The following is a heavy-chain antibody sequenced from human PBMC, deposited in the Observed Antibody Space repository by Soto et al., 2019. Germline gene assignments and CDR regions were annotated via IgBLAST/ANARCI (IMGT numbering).Heavy chain of an antibody. J-gene: IGHJ6*03. V-gene: IGHV4-39*01. D-gene: IGHD6-19*01. Sequence: QLQLQESGPGLVKPSETLSLTCTVSGGSISSSSYYWGWIRQPPGKGLEWIGSIYYSGSTYYNPSLKSRVTISVDTSMNQLSLKLSSVTAADTAVYYCARLTPVAGSRDSYYYYYYMDVWGKGTTVTVSS. CDR1: GGSISSSSYY. CDR3: ARLTPVAGSRDSYYYYYYMDV. CDR2: IYYSGST.